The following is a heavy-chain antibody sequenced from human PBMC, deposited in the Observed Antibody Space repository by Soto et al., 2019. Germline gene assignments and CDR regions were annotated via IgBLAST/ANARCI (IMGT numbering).Heavy chain of an antibody. CDR1: GYTFTSYY. V-gene: IGHV1-2*02. D-gene: IGHD5-12*01. CDR3: ARGGGRGYNELDH. CDR2: INPNSGGT. J-gene: IGHJ4*01. Sequence: XSVKVSCKASGYTFTSYYMHWVRQAPGQGLEWMGWINPNSGGTYHAQNFQGRVTMTRDTSTTTAYMELASLRSDDTAVYYCARGGGRGYNELDHWGQGPLVTVSS.